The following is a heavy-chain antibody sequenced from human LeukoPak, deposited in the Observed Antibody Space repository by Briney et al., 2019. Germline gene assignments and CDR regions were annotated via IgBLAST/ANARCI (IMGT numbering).Heavy chain of an antibody. Sequence: PGGSLRLSCAASGFTFSSYGMHWVRQAPGKGLEWVAFIRYDGSNKYYADSVKGRFTISRDNSKNTLYLQMNSLRIDDTAVYYCAKLLAAAGTGKDYWGQGTLVTVSS. V-gene: IGHV3-30*02. CDR1: GFTFSSYG. D-gene: IGHD6-13*01. CDR2: IRYDGSNK. J-gene: IGHJ4*02. CDR3: AKLLAAAGTGKDY.